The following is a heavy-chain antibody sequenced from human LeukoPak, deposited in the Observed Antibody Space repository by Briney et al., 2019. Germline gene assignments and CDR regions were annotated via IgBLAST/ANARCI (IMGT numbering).Heavy chain of an antibody. CDR1: GGSFSGYY. CDR2: IYYRGST. J-gene: IGHJ5*02. V-gene: IGHV4-30-4*08. CDR3: AREALRPSRWFDP. D-gene: IGHD4-17*01. Sequence: PSETLSLTCAVYGGSFSGYYWSWIRQPPGKGLEWIGYIYYRGSTYYNPSLKSRVTISVDTSNNQFSLKLSSVTAADTAVYYCAREALRPSRWFDPWGQGTLVTVSS.